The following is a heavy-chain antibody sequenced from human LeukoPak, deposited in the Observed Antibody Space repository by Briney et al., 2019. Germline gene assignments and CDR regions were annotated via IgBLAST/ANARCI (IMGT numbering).Heavy chain of an antibody. V-gene: IGHV4-59*08. Sequence: PSETLSLTCTVSGGYISGYYWTWIRQPPGKGLEWIGYIYYSGSTNYNPALKSRVTISLDTSKNQFSLKLNSVTAADTAVYYCARRVTGRGTYYFDYWGQGTLVTVSS. CDR3: ARRVTGRGTYYFDY. J-gene: IGHJ4*02. CDR1: GGYISGYY. D-gene: IGHD3-16*01. CDR2: IYYSGST.